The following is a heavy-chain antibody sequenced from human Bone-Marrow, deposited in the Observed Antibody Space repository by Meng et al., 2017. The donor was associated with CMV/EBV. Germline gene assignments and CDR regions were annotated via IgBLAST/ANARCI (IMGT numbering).Heavy chain of an antibody. V-gene: IGHV3-9*01. Sequence: SLKISCAASGFTFDDYAMHWVRQAPGKGLEWVSGISWNSGSIGYADSVKGRVTISRDNAKNSLYLQMNSLRAEDTALYYCSKGSGYCSSTSCYLYAFDIWGQGTMVTV. CDR2: ISWNSGSI. D-gene: IGHD2-2*01. J-gene: IGHJ3*02. CDR3: SKGSGYCSSTSCYLYAFDI. CDR1: GFTFDDYA.